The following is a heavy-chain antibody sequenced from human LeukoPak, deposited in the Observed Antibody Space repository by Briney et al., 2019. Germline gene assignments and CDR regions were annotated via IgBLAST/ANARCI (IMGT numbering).Heavy chain of an antibody. V-gene: IGHV3-11*04. Sequence: GGSLRLSCAASGFTFSDYYMNWIRQAPGKGLEWLSYIISRGSYIYYAGFVKGRFTVSRGNAKNHLHLQINSLRAEETAVYYCARHSSGWSFDYWGQGTLVTVSS. D-gene: IGHD3-22*01. CDR1: GFTFSDYY. J-gene: IGHJ4*02. CDR2: IISRGSYI. CDR3: ARHSSGWSFDY.